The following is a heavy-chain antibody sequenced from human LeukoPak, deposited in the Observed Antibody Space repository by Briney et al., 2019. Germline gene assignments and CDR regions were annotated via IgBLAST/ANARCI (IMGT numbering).Heavy chain of an antibody. J-gene: IGHJ4*02. CDR2: ISSSGSTI. V-gene: IGHV3-11*01. Sequence: PGGSLRLSCSASGFTFSDYYMSCIRQAPGEGLEWVSYISSSGSTIYYADSVKGRFTISRDNAKNSLYLQMNSLRAEDTAVYYCARDLYYYDSSGYYPPGYWGQGTLVTVSS. CDR1: GFTFSDYY. D-gene: IGHD3-22*01. CDR3: ARDLYYYDSSGYYPPGY.